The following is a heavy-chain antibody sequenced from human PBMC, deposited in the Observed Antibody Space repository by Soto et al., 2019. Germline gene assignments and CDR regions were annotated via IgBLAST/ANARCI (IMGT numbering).Heavy chain of an antibody. CDR2: SFYRGGT. D-gene: IGHD3-3*01. Sequence: QLQLQESGPGLVKPSETLSLTCTVSGGSISSRSHYWGWIRQSPGKHLEWIGSSFYRGGTHYNPSPKPRVTMSVETSKNPAALKLYSVTAADTAVYYCATVDGFGVVTPFFEYWGQGILVTVSS. CDR3: ATVDGFGVVTPFFEY. V-gene: IGHV4-39*01. J-gene: IGHJ4*02. CDR1: GGSISSRSHY.